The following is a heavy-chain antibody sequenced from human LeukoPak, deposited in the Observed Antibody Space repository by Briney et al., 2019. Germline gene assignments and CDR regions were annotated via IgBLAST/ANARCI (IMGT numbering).Heavy chain of an antibody. J-gene: IGHJ6*02. V-gene: IGHV3-30-3*01. CDR3: ARGAPSYDFLSYYYYGMDV. Sequence: GGSLRLSCAASGFTFSSYAMHWVRQAPGKGLEWVAVISYDGSNKYYADSVKGRFTISRDNSKNTLYLQMNSLRAEDTAVYYCARGAPSYDFLSYYYYGMDVWGQGTTVTVSS. CDR1: GFTFSSYA. D-gene: IGHD3-3*01. CDR2: ISYDGSNK.